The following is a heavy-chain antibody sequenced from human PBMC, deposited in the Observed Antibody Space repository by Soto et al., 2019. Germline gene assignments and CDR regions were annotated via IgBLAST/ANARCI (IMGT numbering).Heavy chain of an antibody. CDR1: GFTFSSYA. Sequence: GGSLRLSCVASGFTFSSYAMSWVRQAPGKGLEWVSTITGSGAHTYYADSVKGRFTISRDNSKDTLYLHMNSLRAEDTAVYYCVKDRGGTVPAPIAHRWGQGTLVTVSS. V-gene: IGHV3-23*01. J-gene: IGHJ5*02. CDR2: ITGSGAHT. D-gene: IGHD2-2*01. CDR3: VKDRGGTVPAPIAHR.